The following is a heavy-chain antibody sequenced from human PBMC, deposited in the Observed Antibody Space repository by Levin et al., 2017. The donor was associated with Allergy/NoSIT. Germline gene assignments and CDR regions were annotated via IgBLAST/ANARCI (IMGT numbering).Heavy chain of an antibody. V-gene: IGHV3-9*01. CDR3: AKDSGWLQLEYFDY. J-gene: IGHJ4*02. CDR2: ISWNSGSI. D-gene: IGHD5-24*01. Sequence: SLKISCAASGFTFDDYAMHWVRQAPGKGLEWVSGISWNSGSIGYADSVKGRFTISRDNAKNSLYLQMNSLRAEDTALYYCAKDSGWLQLEYFDYWGQGTLVTVSS. CDR1: GFTFDDYA.